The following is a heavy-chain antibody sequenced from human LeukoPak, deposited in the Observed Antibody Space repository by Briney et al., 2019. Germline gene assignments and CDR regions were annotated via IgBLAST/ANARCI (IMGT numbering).Heavy chain of an antibody. CDR1: GFTFSSYW. CDR2: INSDGSST. J-gene: IGHJ4*02. Sequence: GGSLRLSCAASGFTFSSYWMHWVRHAPGKGLVWVSRINSDGSSTTYADSVKGRFTISRDNARNTLYLQMNSLRAEDTAVYYCASLRNSDSDYWGQGTLVTVSS. CDR3: ASLRNSDSDY. D-gene: IGHD2/OR15-2a*01. V-gene: IGHV3-74*01.